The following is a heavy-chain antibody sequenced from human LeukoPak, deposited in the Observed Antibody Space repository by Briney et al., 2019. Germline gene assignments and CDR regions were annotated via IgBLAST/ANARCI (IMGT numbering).Heavy chain of an antibody. CDR1: GFTFSSCE. Sequence: PGGSLRLSCAASGFTFSSCEMNGVRQAPGKGLEWVSYISSSGSTIYYADSVKGRFTISRDNAKNSLYLQMNSLRAEDTAVYYCAELGTTMIGGVWGKGTTVTISS. V-gene: IGHV3-48*03. D-gene: IGHD3-10*02. J-gene: IGHJ6*04. CDR3: AELGTTMIGGV. CDR2: ISSSGSTI.